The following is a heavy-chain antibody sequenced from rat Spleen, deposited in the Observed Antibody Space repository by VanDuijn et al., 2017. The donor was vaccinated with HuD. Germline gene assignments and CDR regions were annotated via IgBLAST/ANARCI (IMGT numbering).Heavy chain of an antibody. Sequence: EVQLVESGGGLVQPGRSMKLSCAASDFTFSNYYMAWVRPAPTQGLKCVASISTGGGNTYYPDSVKGRFTISRDNAENTVYLQMNSLRSEDTATYYCGKDMNYYSTYPFYVMGAWGQGASVTVSS. CDR3: GKDMNYYSTYPFYVMGA. J-gene: IGHJ4*01. D-gene: IGHD1-2*01. V-gene: IGHV5-25*01. CDR2: ISTGGGNT. CDR1: DFTFSNYY.